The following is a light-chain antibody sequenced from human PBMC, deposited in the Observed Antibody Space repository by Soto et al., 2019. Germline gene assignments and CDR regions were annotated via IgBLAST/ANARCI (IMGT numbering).Light chain of an antibody. J-gene: IGKJ1*01. CDR3: MQALQTPRT. V-gene: IGKV2-28*01. CDR2: LGS. CDR1: QSLLLSNGNTF. Sequence: EIVMTQSPLSLTVTRGEPASISCKSTQSLLLSNGNTFLDWYMQKPGHSPQLLIYLGSRRAPGAPDRVSGSGSGTDFTLRISTVEADDAGIYYCMQALQTPRTFGQGTKLEI.